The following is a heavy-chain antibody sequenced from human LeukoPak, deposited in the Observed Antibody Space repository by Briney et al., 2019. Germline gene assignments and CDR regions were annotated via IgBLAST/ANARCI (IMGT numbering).Heavy chain of an antibody. V-gene: IGHV1-8*01. Sequence: VASVKVSCKPSGYTFTSYDINWVRQATGQGLDWMGWMNPNNGNTVYVQKFQERGNMTRNTSISTAYMELSSLRSEDTAIYYCARGWRYYDFWSGYWERRKDYYGMEVWGPGTTVTVSS. CDR2: MNPNNGNT. J-gene: IGHJ6*02. D-gene: IGHD3-3*01. CDR3: ARGWRYYDFWSGYWERRKDYYGMEV. CDR1: GYTFTSYD.